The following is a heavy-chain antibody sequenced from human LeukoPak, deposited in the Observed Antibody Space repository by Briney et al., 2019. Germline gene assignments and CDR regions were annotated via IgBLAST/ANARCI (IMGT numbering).Heavy chain of an antibody. CDR2: ISTYNDKT. CDR3: ARRLLWFGELSLFDY. Sequence: ASVKVSCTASGYTFTSYGISWVRQAPGQGLEWMGWISTYNDKTNYAQKVQGRLTMSTDTSTSTAYMELRSLRSDDTAVYYCARRLLWFGELSLFDYWGQGTLVTVSS. J-gene: IGHJ4*02. D-gene: IGHD3-10*01. CDR1: GYTFTSYG. V-gene: IGHV1-18*04.